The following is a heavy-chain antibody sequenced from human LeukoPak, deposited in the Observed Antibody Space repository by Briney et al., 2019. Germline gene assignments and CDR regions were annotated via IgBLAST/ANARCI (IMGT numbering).Heavy chain of an antibody. CDR2: INYRGRT. V-gene: IGHV4-34*01. CDR1: GGSFSGYY. J-gene: IGHJ4*02. Sequence: SETLALTCAVYGGSFSGYYWSWIRQPPGKGLEWMGSINYRGRTYHNPSLKSRVTIAVDTSKNQFPLKLRSVPAADTAVFYCAKGGTYGGGADYWGQGTLVTVSS. CDR3: AKGGTYGGGADY. D-gene: IGHD1-26*01.